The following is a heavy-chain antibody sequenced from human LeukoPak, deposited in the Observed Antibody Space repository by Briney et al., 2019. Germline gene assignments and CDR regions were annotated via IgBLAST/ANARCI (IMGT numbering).Heavy chain of an antibody. Sequence: GGSLRLSCAASGFTFSNYWMSWVRQAPGKGLEWVANIKQDGSEKYYVDSVKGRFTISRDNAKNSLYLQMNSLRAEDTAVYYCARDRYYYDSSGPFWGQGTLVTVSS. CDR2: IKQDGSEK. CDR1: GFTFSNYW. J-gene: IGHJ4*02. D-gene: IGHD3-22*01. V-gene: IGHV3-7*01. CDR3: ARDRYYYDSSGPF.